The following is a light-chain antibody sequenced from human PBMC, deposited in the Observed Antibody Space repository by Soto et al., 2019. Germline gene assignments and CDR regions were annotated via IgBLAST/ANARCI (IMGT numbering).Light chain of an antibody. CDR1: QGIRND. Sequence: DIQMTQFPSSLSASVGDRVTITCRASQGIRNDLGWYQQKPGKAPKRLIYAASSLQSGVPSRFSGSASGTEFTLAISSLQPEDSATFYCLHHSTYPLTFRQGTKVEIK. CDR3: LHHSTYPLT. V-gene: IGKV1-17*01. CDR2: AAS. J-gene: IGKJ1*01.